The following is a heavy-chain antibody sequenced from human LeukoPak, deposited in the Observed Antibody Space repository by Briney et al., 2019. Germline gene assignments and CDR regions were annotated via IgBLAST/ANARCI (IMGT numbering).Heavy chain of an antibody. V-gene: IGHV3-72*01. CDR3: ARAGDSG. CDR2: TRNKANSYTT. CDR1: GFTFSDHY. J-gene: IGHJ4*02. Sequence: GGSLRLSCAASGFTFSDHYMDWVRQAPGKGLEWVGRTRNKANSYTTEYAASVKGRFTISRDDSKNSLYLQMNSLKTEDTAVYYCARAGDSGWGQGTLVTVSS. D-gene: IGHD7-27*01.